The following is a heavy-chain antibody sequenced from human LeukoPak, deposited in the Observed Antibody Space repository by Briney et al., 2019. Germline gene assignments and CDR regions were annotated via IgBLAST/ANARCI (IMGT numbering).Heavy chain of an antibody. D-gene: IGHD4-17*01. CDR3: ARDSLHDYGDYVWWFDP. CDR1: GGSISSYY. CDR2: IYTSGCT. J-gene: IGHJ5*02. V-gene: IGHV4-4*07. Sequence: SETLSLTCTVSGGSISSYYWSWIRQPAGKGLEWIGRIYTSGCTNYNPSLKSRVTMSVDTSKNQFSLKLSSVTAADTAVYYCARDSLHDYGDYVWWFDPWGQGTLVTVSS.